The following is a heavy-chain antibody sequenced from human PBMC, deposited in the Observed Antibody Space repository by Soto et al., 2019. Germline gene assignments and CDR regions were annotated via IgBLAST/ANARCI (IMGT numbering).Heavy chain of an antibody. CDR2: ISGNGGST. Sequence: GGSLRLSCAASGFTFRSYAMNWVRQTPGKGLEWVSTISGNGGSTYYADSVKGRFTISRDNSKNTLYLQLNSLRAEDTAVYYCAKDLGGISWPIFDYWGQGTLVTVSS. CDR1: GFTFRSYA. V-gene: IGHV3-23*01. J-gene: IGHJ4*02. CDR3: AKDLGGISWPIFDY. D-gene: IGHD6-13*01.